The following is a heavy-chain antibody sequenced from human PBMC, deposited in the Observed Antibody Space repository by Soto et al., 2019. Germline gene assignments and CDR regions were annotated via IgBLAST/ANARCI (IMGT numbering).Heavy chain of an antibody. J-gene: IGHJ4*02. CDR1: GFTFSSYA. V-gene: IGHV3-23*01. CDR2: ISGSDGST. D-gene: IGHD6-19*01. CDR3: AKEYSSGWYHFDY. Sequence: EVQLLESGGGLVQPGGSLRLSCAASGFTFSSYAMSWVRQAPGKGLEWVSTISGSDGSTYYADSVKGRFTISRDKSKNTLYLQMNSLRAEDTAVYYCAKEYSSGWYHFDYWGQGTLVTVSS.